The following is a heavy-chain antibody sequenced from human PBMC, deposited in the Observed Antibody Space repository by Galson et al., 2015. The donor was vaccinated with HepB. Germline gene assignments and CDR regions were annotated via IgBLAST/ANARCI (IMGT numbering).Heavy chain of an antibody. CDR2: IKHDSSEK. CDR1: GFTFSNYW. CDR3: ARDSHSCRGCAFDI. D-gene: IGHD4-11*01. J-gene: IGHJ3*02. Sequence: SLRLSCAASGFTFSNYWMSWVRQAPGKGLEWAANIKHDSSEKYYVDSVKGRFTISRDNTQNSLYLQMNSLRAEDTAVYYCARDSHSCRGCAFDIWGQGTMVTVSS. V-gene: IGHV3-7*03.